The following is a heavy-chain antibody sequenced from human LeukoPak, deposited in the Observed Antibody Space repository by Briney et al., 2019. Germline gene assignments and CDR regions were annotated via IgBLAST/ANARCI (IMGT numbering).Heavy chain of an antibody. CDR2: MNPNRGNT. CDR3: ARGSGTYYDFWSGYTNYYYYGMDV. Sequence: ASVKVSCKASGYPFTSYDINWVRQATGHGLEWMGWMNPNRGNTGYAQKFQGRVTMTRNTSISTAYMELSSLRSEDTAVYYCARGSGTYYDFWSGYTNYYYYGMDVWGQGTTVTVSS. D-gene: IGHD3-3*01. J-gene: IGHJ6*02. V-gene: IGHV1-8*01. CDR1: GYPFTSYD.